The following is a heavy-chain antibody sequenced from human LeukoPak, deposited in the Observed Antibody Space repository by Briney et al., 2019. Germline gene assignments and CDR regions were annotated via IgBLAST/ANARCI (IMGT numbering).Heavy chain of an antibody. CDR1: GFSFSTYA. CDR3: AKQLGYCSDGSCYFPY. D-gene: IGHD2-15*01. V-gene: IGHV3-23*05. J-gene: IGHJ4*02. CDR2: ISNNGDYT. Sequence: GGSLRLSCAASGFSFSTYAMSWVRQAPGKGLEWVSAISNNGDYTYYVDSVKGRFTISRDNSKNTLYLQTNSLRAEDTAVYYCAKQLGYCSDGSCYFPYWGQGTLVTVSS.